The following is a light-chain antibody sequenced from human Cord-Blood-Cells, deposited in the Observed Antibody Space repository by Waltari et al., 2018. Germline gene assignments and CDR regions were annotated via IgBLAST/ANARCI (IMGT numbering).Light chain of an antibody. Sequence: QSVLTQPPSASGTPGQRVIISWSGSSSNIGSNTVNWYQQLPGTAPILLIYSNNQLPSGVPDRFSGSKPGTSASLAISGLQSEDEADYYCAAWDDSLNGWVFGGGTKLTVL. V-gene: IGLV1-44*01. J-gene: IGLJ3*02. CDR3: AAWDDSLNGWV. CDR1: SSNIGSNT. CDR2: SNN.